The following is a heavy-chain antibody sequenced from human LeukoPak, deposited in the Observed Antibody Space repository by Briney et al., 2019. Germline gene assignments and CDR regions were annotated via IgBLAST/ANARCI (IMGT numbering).Heavy chain of an antibody. Sequence: GGSLRLSCAASGFTFSSYGMHWIRQAPGKGLEWVAFIRNDGSIIYNADSVKGRFTISRDNSKNTLYLQMNSLRAEDMAVYYCARGLYNRNFYYYHYYMDVWGKGTTVTVSS. J-gene: IGHJ6*03. D-gene: IGHD1-14*01. V-gene: IGHV3-30*02. CDR3: ARGLYNRNFYYYHYYMDV. CDR2: IRNDGSII. CDR1: GFTFSSYG.